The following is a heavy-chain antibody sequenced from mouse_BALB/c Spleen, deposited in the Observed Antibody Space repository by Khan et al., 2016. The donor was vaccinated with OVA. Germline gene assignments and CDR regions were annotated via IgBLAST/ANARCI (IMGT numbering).Heavy chain of an antibody. CDR3: TRRISYFALYY. V-gene: IGHV9-3-1*01. Sequence: QIQLVQSGPELKKPGETVKISCKASGYTFTNYGMNWVKQAPGKGLKWMGWINTYTGEQTYADDFKGRFAFSLETSASTAYLQINNLKNEDTATYFCTRRISYFALYYWGQGTSVTVSS. D-gene: IGHD2-4*01. CDR1: GYTFTNYG. J-gene: IGHJ4*01. CDR2: INTYTGEQ.